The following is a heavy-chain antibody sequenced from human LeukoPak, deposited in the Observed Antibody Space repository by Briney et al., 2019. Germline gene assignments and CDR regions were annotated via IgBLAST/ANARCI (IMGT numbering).Heavy chain of an antibody. Sequence: SETLSLTCAVSGGSITSYYWNWIRQPPGKGLEWIGYIHYNGGTNYNPSVKSRVTMSVDTSKNQFSLRLTSVTAADTAVYYCARVSRWTEAIDYWGQGTLVTVSS. CDR2: IHYNGGT. CDR3: ARVSRWTEAIDY. V-gene: IGHV4-59*01. J-gene: IGHJ4*02. CDR1: GGSITSYY. D-gene: IGHD3/OR15-3a*01.